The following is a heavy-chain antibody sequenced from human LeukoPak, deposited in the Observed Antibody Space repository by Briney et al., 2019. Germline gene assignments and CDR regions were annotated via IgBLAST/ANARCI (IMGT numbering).Heavy chain of an antibody. CDR1: GYTFTSYD. CDR2: MNPNSGNT. CDR3: ARGMFRLAAGPVPSYY. Sequence: ASVKVSCKASGYTFTSYDINWVRHATGQGLELMGWMNPNSGNTGYAQKFQGRVTMTRNTSISTAYMELSSLRSEDTAVYYCARGMFRLAAGPVPSYYWGQGTLVTVSS. J-gene: IGHJ4*02. D-gene: IGHD6-6*01. V-gene: IGHV1-8*01.